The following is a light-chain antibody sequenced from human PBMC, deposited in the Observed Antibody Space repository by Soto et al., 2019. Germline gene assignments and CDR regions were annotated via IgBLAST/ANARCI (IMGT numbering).Light chain of an antibody. J-gene: IGKJ5*01. CDR2: DAS. V-gene: IGKV3-20*01. Sequence: EIVLTQSPGTLSLSPGERATLSCRASQSVTSNYLAWYQQKPGQAPRLLIYDASNRATGTPDRFLGRGSGTDFTLIISRLEPEDVAVYDFLQYADSPITFGQETRREI. CDR1: QSVTSNY. CDR3: LQYADSPIT.